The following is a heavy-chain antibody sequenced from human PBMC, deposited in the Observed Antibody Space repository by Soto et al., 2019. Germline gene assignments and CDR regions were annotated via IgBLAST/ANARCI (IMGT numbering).Heavy chain of an antibody. D-gene: IGHD3-9*01. CDR3: TAFNILTGSHFDS. CDR2: IKTKTNVGTR. CDR1: GFPFSDTW. Sequence: GVLRLSCAASGFPFSDTWMSWVRQAPGKGLEWVARIKTKTNVGTRDYAAPVKGRFSISRDDSKNTLYLQMNSLKTEDTALYYCTAFNILTGSHFDSWGQGTLVTVSS. V-gene: IGHV3-15*01. J-gene: IGHJ4*02.